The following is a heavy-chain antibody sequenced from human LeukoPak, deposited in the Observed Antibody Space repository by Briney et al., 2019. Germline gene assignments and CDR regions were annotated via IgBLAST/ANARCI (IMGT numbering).Heavy chain of an antibody. CDR2: ISAYNGNT. CDR1: GYTFTSYG. CDR3: ARVYRYNWNYRADY. Sequence: ASVKVSCKASGYTFTSYGISWVRQAPGQGLEWMGWISAYNGNTNYAQKLQGRVTMTTDTSTSTAYMELRTRRSDDTAVYYCARVYRYNWNYRADYWGQGTLVTVSS. V-gene: IGHV1-18*01. J-gene: IGHJ4*02. D-gene: IGHD1-7*01.